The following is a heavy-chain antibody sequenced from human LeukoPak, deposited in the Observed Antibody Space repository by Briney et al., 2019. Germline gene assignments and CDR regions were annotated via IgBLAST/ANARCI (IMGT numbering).Heavy chain of an antibody. V-gene: IGHV1-18*01. Sequence: ASVKVSCKASGYTFTSYGISWARQAPGQGLEWMGWISAYNGNTNYAQKLQGRVTMTTDTSTSTAYMELRSLRSDDTAVYYCARVLLGSGYCSGGSCYDFDYWGQGTLVTVSS. CDR1: GYTFTSYG. CDR2: ISAYNGNT. J-gene: IGHJ4*02. D-gene: IGHD2-15*01. CDR3: ARVLLGSGYCSGGSCYDFDY.